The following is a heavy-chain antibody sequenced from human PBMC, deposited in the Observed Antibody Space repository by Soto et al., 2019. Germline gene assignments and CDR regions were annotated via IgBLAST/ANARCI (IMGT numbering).Heavy chain of an antibody. CDR2: IIPIFGTA. CDR1: GGTFSSYA. J-gene: IGHJ4*02. CDR3: ARTRKWELRSFDY. D-gene: IGHD1-26*01. Sequence: SVKVSCKASGGTFSSYAISWVRQAPGQGLEWMGGIIPIFGTANYAQKFQGRVTITADKSTSTAYMELSSLRSEDTAVYYCARTRKWELRSFDYWGQGTLVTVSS. V-gene: IGHV1-69*06.